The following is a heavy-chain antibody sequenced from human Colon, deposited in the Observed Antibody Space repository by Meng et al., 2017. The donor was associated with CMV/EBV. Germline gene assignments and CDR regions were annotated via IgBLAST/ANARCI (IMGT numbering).Heavy chain of an antibody. CDR2: ITPYNNYT. CDR1: GYTFTRNG. V-gene: IGHV1-18*01. J-gene: IGHJ3*01. CDR3: AREMERPQHKDAFDF. D-gene: IGHD1-1*01. Sequence: ASVKVSCKTSGYTFTRNGVTWVRQAPGQGLEWTGWITPYNNYTRFAEKFQDRVRMTTDTSTSTVYMELTRLTSDDTAVYFCAREMERPQHKDAFDFWGQGTMVTVSS.